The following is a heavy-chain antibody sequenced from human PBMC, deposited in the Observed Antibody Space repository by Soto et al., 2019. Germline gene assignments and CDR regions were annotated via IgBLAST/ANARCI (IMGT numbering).Heavy chain of an antibody. Sequence: GGSLRLSCAASGFTFRNYWMHWVRQAPGKGLVWVSRISDYGRINYADSVKGRFTISRDDAKSELYLQVNNLRAEDTAVYYCARGGVEPFDYWGQGALVTVSA. CDR3: ARGGVEPFDY. V-gene: IGHV3-74*01. CDR1: GFTFRNYW. J-gene: IGHJ4*02. D-gene: IGHD3-10*01. CDR2: ISDYGRI.